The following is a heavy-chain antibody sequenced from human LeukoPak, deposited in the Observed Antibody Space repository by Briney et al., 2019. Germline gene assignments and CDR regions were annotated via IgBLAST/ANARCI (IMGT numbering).Heavy chain of an antibody. CDR2: IKQDGSEK. CDR3: ARGVTGTKPRNNWFDP. Sequence: GGSLRLSCAASGFTVSSNYMSWVRQAPGKGLEWVANIKQDGSEKYYVDSVKGRFTISRDNAKNSLYLQMNSLRAEDTAVYYCARGVTGTKPRNNWFDPWGQGTLVTVSS. V-gene: IGHV3-7*01. J-gene: IGHJ5*02. D-gene: IGHD1-7*01. CDR1: GFTVSSNY.